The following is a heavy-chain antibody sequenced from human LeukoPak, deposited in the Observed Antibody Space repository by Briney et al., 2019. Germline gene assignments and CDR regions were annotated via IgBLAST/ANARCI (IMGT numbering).Heavy chain of an antibody. Sequence: PGGSLRLSCAASGFAFSSYAMNWVRQAPGKGLEWVSVIYSGGSTYYADSVKGRFTISRDNSKNTLYLQMNSLRAEDTAVYYCARDGAMVRGIIMTDWGQGTLVTVSS. CDR3: ARDGAMVRGIIMTD. CDR1: GFAFSSYA. CDR2: IYSGGST. D-gene: IGHD3-10*01. V-gene: IGHV3-53*01. J-gene: IGHJ4*02.